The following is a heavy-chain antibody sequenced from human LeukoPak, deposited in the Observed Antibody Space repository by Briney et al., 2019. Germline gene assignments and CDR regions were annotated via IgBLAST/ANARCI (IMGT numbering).Heavy chain of an antibody. V-gene: IGHV3-74*01. Sequence: GGSLRLSCAASGFTFSSYWMRWVRQAPGKGLVWVSRINSDGSSTSYADSVKGRFTISRDNAKNTLYLQMNSLRAEDTAVYYCARGGYSYGYNYYYYMDVWGKGTTVTVSS. D-gene: IGHD5-18*01. J-gene: IGHJ6*03. CDR1: GFTFSSYW. CDR3: ARGGYSYGYNYYYYMDV. CDR2: INSDGSST.